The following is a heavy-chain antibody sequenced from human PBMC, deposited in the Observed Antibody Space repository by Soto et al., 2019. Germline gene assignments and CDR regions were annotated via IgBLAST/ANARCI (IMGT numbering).Heavy chain of an antibody. Sequence: EVQLVESGGGLVQPGGSLRLSCAASGFTFSDHYMDWVRQAPGKGLEWVGRTRNKANSYTTEYAASVKGRFTISRDDSKHSLDLQMNSLKTEDTAVYYCARDGGAYMSYYYGMDVWGQGTTVTVSS. D-gene: IGHD1-26*01. V-gene: IGHV3-72*01. CDR1: GFTFSDHY. CDR2: TRNKANSYTT. CDR3: ARDGGAYMSYYYGMDV. J-gene: IGHJ6*02.